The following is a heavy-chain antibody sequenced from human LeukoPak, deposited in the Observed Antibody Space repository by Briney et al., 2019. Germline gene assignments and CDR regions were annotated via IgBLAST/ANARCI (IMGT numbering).Heavy chain of an antibody. J-gene: IGHJ6*02. CDR3: AKDHRDGSGSYYHNDMDV. CDR1: GFTFSSYG. V-gene: IGHV3-30*18. Sequence: GGSLRLSCAASGFTFSSYGVHWVRQAPGKGLEWVAVISYDGSNKYYADSVKGRFTISRDNSKNTLYLQMNSLRAEDTAVYYCAKDHRDGSGSYYHNDMDVWGQGTTVSVSS. CDR2: ISYDGSNK. D-gene: IGHD3-10*01.